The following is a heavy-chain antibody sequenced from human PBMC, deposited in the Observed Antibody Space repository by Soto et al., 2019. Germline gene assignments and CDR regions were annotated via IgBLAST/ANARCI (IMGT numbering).Heavy chain of an antibody. CDR3: ARDVGRSYYYDSSGYHLGYYGMDV. Sequence: PSEPLSLTCTVSVGSIRSYYWSWIRQPPGKGLEVIGYIYYSWSTNYNPSLKSRVTISVDTSKNQFSLKLSSVTAADTAVYYCARDVGRSYYYDSSGYHLGYYGMDVWGQGTTVTVSS. J-gene: IGHJ6*02. V-gene: IGHV4-59*01. CDR2: IYYSWST. CDR1: VGSIRSYY. D-gene: IGHD3-22*01.